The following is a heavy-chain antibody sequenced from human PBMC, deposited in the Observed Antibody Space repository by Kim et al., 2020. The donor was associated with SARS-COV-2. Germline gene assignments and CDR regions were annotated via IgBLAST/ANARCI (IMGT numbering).Heavy chain of an antibody. J-gene: IGHJ4*02. CDR1: GFTVSSNY. Sequence: GGSLRLSCAASGFTVSSNYMSWVRQAPGKGLEWVSVIYSGGSTYYADSVKGRFTISRDNSKNTLYLQMNSLRAEDTAVYYCARDQGGVSLFDYWGQGTLVTVSS. D-gene: IGHD6-13*01. CDR2: IYSGGST. CDR3: ARDQGGVSLFDY. V-gene: IGHV3-53*01.